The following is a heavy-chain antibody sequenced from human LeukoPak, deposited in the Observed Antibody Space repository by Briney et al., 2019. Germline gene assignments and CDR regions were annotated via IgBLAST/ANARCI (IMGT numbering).Heavy chain of an antibody. Sequence: ASVMVSCKVSGYTSPFYGITWVRQAPGQGLEWMGWINAGNGNTKYSQKFQGRVTITRDTSASTAYMELSSLRSEDTAVYYCARAPPPGYDILTGSRYYYGMDVWGQGTTVTVSS. CDR2: INAGNGNT. CDR1: GYTSPFYG. J-gene: IGHJ6*02. D-gene: IGHD3-9*01. V-gene: IGHV1-3*01. CDR3: ARAPPPGYDILTGSRYYYGMDV.